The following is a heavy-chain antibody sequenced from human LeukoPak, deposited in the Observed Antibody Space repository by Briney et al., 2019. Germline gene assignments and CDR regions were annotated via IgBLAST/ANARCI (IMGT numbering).Heavy chain of an antibody. V-gene: IGHV1-8*01. CDR2: MNPNSGNT. J-gene: IGHJ6*03. D-gene: IGHD1-26*01. Sequence: ASVKVSCKASGYTFTSYDINWLRQATGPGLEWMGWMNPNSGNTGYAQKFQGRVTMTRNTSISTADMELSSLRSEDTAVYYCARQVRGVGARPPYYYYYMDVWGKGTTVTISS. CDR3: ARQVRGVGARPPYYYYYMDV. CDR1: GYTFTSYD.